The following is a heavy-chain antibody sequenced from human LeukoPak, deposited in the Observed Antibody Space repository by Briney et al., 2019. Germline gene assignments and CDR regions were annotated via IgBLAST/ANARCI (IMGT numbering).Heavy chain of an antibody. J-gene: IGHJ4*02. Sequence: PSETLSLTCTVSGDSISAKYWNWIRQPPGKGLEWVAFIYYNGRPKYNPSLQSRVSISIDTSTNQFSLRLTSVTAADTAIYYCARGTASFDYWGPGTPVTVSS. V-gene: IGHV4-59*01. CDR2: IYYNGRP. CDR3: ARGTASFDY. CDR1: GDSISAKY.